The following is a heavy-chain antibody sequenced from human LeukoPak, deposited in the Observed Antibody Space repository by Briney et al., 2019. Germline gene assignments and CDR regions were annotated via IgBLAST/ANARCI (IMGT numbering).Heavy chain of an antibody. V-gene: IGHV1-46*01. CDR3: ARGGSGYDYYYYDSSGYLRFDY. CDR2: INPSGGST. J-gene: IGHJ4*02. Sequence: ASVKVSCKASGYTFTSYYMHWVRQAPGQGLEWMGIINPSGGSTSYAQKFQGRVTMTTDTSTSTAYMELSSLRSDDTAVYYCARGGSGYDYYYYDSSGYLRFDYWGQGTLVTVSS. D-gene: IGHD3-22*01. CDR1: GYTFTSYY.